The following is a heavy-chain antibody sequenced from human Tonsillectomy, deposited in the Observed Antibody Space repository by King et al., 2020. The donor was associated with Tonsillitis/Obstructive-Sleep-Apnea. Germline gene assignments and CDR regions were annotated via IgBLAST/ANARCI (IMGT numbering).Heavy chain of an antibody. V-gene: IGHV3-15*07. CDR2: IKSKTDGGTT. D-gene: IGHD2-15*01. Sequence: VQLVESGGGLVKPGGSLRLSCAASGFTFSNAWMNWVRQAPGKGLEWVGRIKSKTDGGTTDYAAPVKGRFTISRDDSKNTLYLQMNSLKTEDTAVYYCTTGLNHCRKGYFYGIGGWGQGTPGTLSS. CDR3: TTGLNHCRKGYFYGIGG. J-gene: IGHJ6*02. CDR1: GFTFSNAW.